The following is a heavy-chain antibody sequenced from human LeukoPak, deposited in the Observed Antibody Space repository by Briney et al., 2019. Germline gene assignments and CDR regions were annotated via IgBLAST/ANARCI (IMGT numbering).Heavy chain of an antibody. V-gene: IGHV3-21*01. D-gene: IGHD3-3*01. CDR2: ISSSSSYI. CDR1: GFTFSSYS. J-gene: IGHJ4*02. Sequence: AGGSLRLSCAASGFTFSSYSMNWVRQAPGKGLEWVSSISSSSSYIYYADSVKGRFTISRDNAKNSLYLQMNSLRAEDTAVYYCARLWSGYYRRSTENDYWGQGTLVTVSS. CDR3: ARLWSGYYRRSTENDY.